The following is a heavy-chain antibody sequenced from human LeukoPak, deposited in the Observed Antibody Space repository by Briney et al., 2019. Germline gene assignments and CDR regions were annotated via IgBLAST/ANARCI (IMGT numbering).Heavy chain of an antibody. J-gene: IGHJ4*02. CDR2: GFYSGSA. CDR1: GGSISSYY. V-gene: IGHV4-39*01. Sequence: PSETLSLTCTVSGGSISSYYWAWIRQPPGKGLEWVGSGFYSGSAYYNPSLKSRLTISVDTSKNQFSLDLRSVTAADTAAYYCARLRGAMTPVTSDFDYWGQGILVTVSS. D-gene: IGHD4-17*01. CDR3: ARLRGAMTPVTSDFDY.